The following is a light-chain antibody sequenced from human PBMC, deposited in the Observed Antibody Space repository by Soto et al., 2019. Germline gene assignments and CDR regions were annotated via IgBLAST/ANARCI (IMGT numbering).Light chain of an antibody. CDR1: HSVSTN. J-gene: IGKJ5*01. V-gene: IGKV3-15*01. CDR3: QQYDNKPPIT. Sequence: EIVMTQSPATLSVSPGERVTLSCRASHSVSTNLAWYQLKPGQAPRLLIYGASTRATGIPARFSGSGSGTEFTLIISSLQSEDFAIYYCQQYDNKPPITFGQGTRLEIK. CDR2: GAS.